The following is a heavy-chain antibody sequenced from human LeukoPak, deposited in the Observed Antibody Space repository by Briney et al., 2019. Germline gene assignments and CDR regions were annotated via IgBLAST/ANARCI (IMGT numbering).Heavy chain of an antibody. V-gene: IGHV4-34*01. CDR3: ARNRYDYIWGSYRLFYAFDI. Sequence: SETLSLTCAVYGGSFSGYYWSWIRQPPGKGLEWNGEINHSGSTNYNPSLKSRFTISVDTSKNQFSLKLSSVTAADTAVYYCARNRYDYIWGSYRLFYAFDIWGQGTMVTVSS. CDR1: GGSFSGYY. D-gene: IGHD3-16*02. CDR2: INHSGST. J-gene: IGHJ3*02.